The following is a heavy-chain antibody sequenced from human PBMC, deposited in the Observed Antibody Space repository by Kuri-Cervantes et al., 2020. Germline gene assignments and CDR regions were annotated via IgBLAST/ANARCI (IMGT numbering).Heavy chain of an antibody. V-gene: IGHV3-30-3*01. CDR3: ASFYYDSSGYYRSHTYYYGMDV. CDR1: GFTFSSYA. CDR2: ISYDGSNK. J-gene: IGHJ6*04. D-gene: IGHD3-22*01. Sequence: GESLKISCAASGFTFSSYAMHWVRQAPGKGLEWVAVISYDGSNKYYADSVKGRFTISRDNSKNTLYLQMNSLRAEDTAVYYCASFYYDSSGYYRSHTYYYGMDVWGKGTTVTVSS.